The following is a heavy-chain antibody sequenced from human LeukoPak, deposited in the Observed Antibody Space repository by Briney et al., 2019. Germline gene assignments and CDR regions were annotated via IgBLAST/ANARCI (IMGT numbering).Heavy chain of an antibody. CDR1: GGSISSGGYY. CDR3: ARDSVFGVASYGMDV. D-gene: IGHD3-3*01. V-gene: IGHV4-31*03. CDR2: IYYSGST. J-gene: IGHJ6*02. Sequence: SETLSLTCTVSGGSISSGGYYWSWIRQHPGKGLEWIGYIYYSGSTYYNPSLKSRVTISVDTSKNQFSLKLSSVTAADTAVYYCARDSVFGVASYGMDVWAKGPRSPSP.